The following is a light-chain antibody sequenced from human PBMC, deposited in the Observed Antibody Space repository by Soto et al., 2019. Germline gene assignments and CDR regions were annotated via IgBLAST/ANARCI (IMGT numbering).Light chain of an antibody. CDR2: GAS. V-gene: IGKV3-20*01. CDR1: QSVSSNY. Sequence: EIVLTQSPGTLSLSPGERATLSCRASQSVSSNYLAWYQQKPGQAPRLLIYGASSRATGIPDRFSGSGSGTDFTLTISRLEPEDFAVYYCQQYGNSPYTFGQGTKREIK. CDR3: QQYGNSPYT. J-gene: IGKJ2*01.